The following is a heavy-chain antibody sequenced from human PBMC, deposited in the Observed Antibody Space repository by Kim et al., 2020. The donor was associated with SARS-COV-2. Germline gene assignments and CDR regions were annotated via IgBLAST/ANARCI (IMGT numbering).Heavy chain of an antibody. D-gene: IGHD3-3*01. Sequence: GESLKISCKGSGYSFSTYWIGWVRQMPGKGLEWMGIIYPGDSDTRYSPSLQGQVSISADKSISTVYLQWSSLKASDTAMYYCAIATGDWFYFDNWGQGTLVTVSS. V-gene: IGHV5-51*01. CDR3: AIATGDWFYFDN. CDR2: IYPGDSDT. J-gene: IGHJ4*02. CDR1: GYSFSTYW.